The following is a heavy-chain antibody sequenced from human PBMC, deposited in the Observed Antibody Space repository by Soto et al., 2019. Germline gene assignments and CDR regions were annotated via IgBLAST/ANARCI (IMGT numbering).Heavy chain of an antibody. D-gene: IGHD2-15*01. CDR3: AKAHCSGGSCYSPDYFDY. Sequence: QVQLVESGGGVVQPGRSLRLSCAASGFTFSSYGMHWVRQAPGKGLEWVAVISYDGSNKYYADSVKGRFTISRDNSKNTLSLQMNSLRAEDTAVYYCAKAHCSGGSCYSPDYFDYWRQGTLVTVSS. CDR1: GFTFSSYG. CDR2: ISYDGSNK. V-gene: IGHV3-30*18. J-gene: IGHJ4*02.